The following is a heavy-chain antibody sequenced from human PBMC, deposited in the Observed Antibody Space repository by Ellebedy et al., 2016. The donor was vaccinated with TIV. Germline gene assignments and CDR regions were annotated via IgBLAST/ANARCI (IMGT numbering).Heavy chain of an antibody. J-gene: IGHJ4*02. CDR3: AREIRAYDS. Sequence: SQTLSLTCAIPGDSVSSKSAAWTWLRQSPWRGLECLGRTYYRSKWYNEYAVSVESRITINSDTSKNQFSLQLISVTPEDTAIYYCAREIRAYDSWGQGTLVTVSS. V-gene: IGHV6-1*01. CDR2: TYYRSKWYN. CDR1: GDSVSSKSAA.